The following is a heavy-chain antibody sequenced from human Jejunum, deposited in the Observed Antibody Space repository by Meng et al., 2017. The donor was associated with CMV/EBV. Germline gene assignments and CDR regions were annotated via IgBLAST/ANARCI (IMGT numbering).Heavy chain of an antibody. V-gene: IGHV3-23*01. CDR2: NTTGGAIT. D-gene: IGHD1-7*01. Sequence: SFAVYGFTVHTSAVTWVRRAPGWVLEWVSSNTTGGAITYYADSVNGRFTISRDNSKNTVYLQLSALRAEDTAEYYCAKRASGTLDSWGQGTLVTVSS. CDR3: AKRASGTLDS. J-gene: IGHJ4*02. CDR1: GFTVHTSA.